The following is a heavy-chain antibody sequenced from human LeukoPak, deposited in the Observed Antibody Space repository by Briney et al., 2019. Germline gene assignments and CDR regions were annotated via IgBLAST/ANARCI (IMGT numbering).Heavy chain of an antibody. Sequence: GASVKVSCKASGGTFSSYAISWVRQAPGQGLEWVGRIIPIFGIANYAQKFQGRVTITADKSTSTAYMELSSLRSEDTAVYYCAYYDSSGYGFDYWGQGTLVTVSS. J-gene: IGHJ4*02. CDR1: GGTFSSYA. V-gene: IGHV1-69*04. D-gene: IGHD3-22*01. CDR2: IIPIFGIA. CDR3: AYYDSSGYGFDY.